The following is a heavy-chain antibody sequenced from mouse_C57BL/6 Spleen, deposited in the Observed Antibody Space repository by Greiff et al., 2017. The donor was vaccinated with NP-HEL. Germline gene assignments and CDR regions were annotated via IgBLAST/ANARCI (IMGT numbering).Heavy chain of an antibody. V-gene: IGHV5-6*01. Sequence: VQLQQSGGDLVKPGGSLKLSCAASGFTFSSYGMSWVRQTPDKRLEWVATISSGGSYTYYPDSVKGRFTISRDNAKNTLYLQMSSLKSEDTAMYYCAREDPRFDYWGQGTTLTVSS. CDR2: ISSGGSYT. CDR3: AREDPRFDY. J-gene: IGHJ2*01. CDR1: GFTFSSYG.